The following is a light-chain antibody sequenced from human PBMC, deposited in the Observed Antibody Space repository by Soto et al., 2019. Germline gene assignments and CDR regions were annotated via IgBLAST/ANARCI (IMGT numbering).Light chain of an antibody. V-gene: IGKV3-20*01. CDR1: RSFSSSY. CDR3: HHDDSSPPYT. Sequence: EIVLTQSPGTLSLSPGERATLSCRASRSFSSSYLAWYQHKVGQAPRLLIYAASTRATGIPDRFSGSGSATDFTLTISRLEPEDSAVYYGHHDDSSPPYTFGQGTKLESK. CDR2: AAS. J-gene: IGKJ2*01.